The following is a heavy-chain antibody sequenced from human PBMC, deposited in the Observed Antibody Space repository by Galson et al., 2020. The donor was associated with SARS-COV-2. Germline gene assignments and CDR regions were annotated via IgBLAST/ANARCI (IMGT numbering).Heavy chain of an antibody. J-gene: IGHJ4*02. CDR3: ARETEMATFNYFVY. Sequence: ASVKVPCKTSGYPFTAYYIHWVRQAPGQGPEWMGWINPNTGRTNNAHKIKGWVTMTRDTSISTAYMALSRLKSDDTAVYYCARETEMATFNYFVYWGQGTLVTVSS. V-gene: IGHV1-2*04. CDR2: INPNTGRT. CDR1: GYPFTAYY. D-gene: IGHD5-12*01.